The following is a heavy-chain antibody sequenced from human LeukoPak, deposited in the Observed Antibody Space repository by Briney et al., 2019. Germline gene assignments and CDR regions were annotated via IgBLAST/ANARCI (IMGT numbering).Heavy chain of an antibody. Sequence: MPSQTLSLTCTVSGGSISSGDYYWSWIRQPPGKGLEWIGYIYYSGSTNYNPSLKSRVTISVDTSKNQFSLKLSSVTAADTAVYYCARGRRIYYYYMDVWGKGTTVTVSS. J-gene: IGHJ6*03. CDR1: GGSISSGDYY. V-gene: IGHV4-30-4*08. CDR3: ARGRRIYYYYMDV. CDR2: IYYSGST.